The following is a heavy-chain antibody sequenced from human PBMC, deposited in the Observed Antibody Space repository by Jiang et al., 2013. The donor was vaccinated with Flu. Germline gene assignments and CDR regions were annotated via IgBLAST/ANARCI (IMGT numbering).Heavy chain of an antibody. D-gene: IGHD3-10*01. Sequence: GAEVKKPGESLKISCKGSGYSFTNYWIGWVRQMPGKGLEWMGIIYPGDSDTRYSPSFQGQVTISADKSISTAYMQWSSLKASDTAMYYCARVEGSGSYYKSFDYWGQGTLVTVSS. CDR1: GYSFTNYW. V-gene: IGHV5-51*03. CDR3: ARVEGSGSYYKSFDY. J-gene: IGHJ4*02. CDR2: IYPGDSDT.